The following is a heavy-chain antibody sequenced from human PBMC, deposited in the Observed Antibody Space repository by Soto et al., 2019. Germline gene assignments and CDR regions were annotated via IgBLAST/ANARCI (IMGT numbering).Heavy chain of an antibody. CDR1: GFTVSSNY. J-gene: IGHJ6*02. CDR2: IYSGGST. D-gene: IGHD6-13*01. V-gene: IGHV3-53*01. Sequence: GGSLRLSCAASGFTVSSNYTSWVRQAPGKGLEWVSVIYSGGSTYYADSVKGRFTISRDNSKNTLYLQMNSLRAEDTAVYYCAAAGSYYYYYYGMDVWGQGTTVTVSS. CDR3: AAAGSYYYYYYGMDV.